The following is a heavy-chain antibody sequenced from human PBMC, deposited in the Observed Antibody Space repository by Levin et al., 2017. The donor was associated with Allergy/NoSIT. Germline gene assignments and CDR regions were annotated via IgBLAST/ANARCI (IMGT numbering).Heavy chain of an antibody. J-gene: IGHJ4*02. Sequence: LSLTCAASEFTFRSYSMNWVRQAPGKGLEWVSYISSSSTTIYYADSVKGRFTISRDNAKNSLYLQMNSLRDEDTAVYYCARCGVGLDSGDYPFDFWGQGTLVTVSS. V-gene: IGHV3-48*02. D-gene: IGHD3-22*01. CDR2: ISSSSTTI. CDR1: EFTFRSYS. CDR3: ARCGVGLDSGDYPFDF.